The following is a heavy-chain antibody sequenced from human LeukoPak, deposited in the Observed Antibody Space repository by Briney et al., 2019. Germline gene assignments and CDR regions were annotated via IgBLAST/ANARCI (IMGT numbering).Heavy chain of an antibody. Sequence: GGSLRLSCAASGFTFSSYTMDWVRQAPGKGLEWVSSISSSSTYIYYADSVKGRFTISRDNAKKSLNLQMNSLRAEDTAVYYCVGTGSTLVSGAFDQWGQGTLVTVSS. D-gene: IGHD3-10*01. CDR3: VGTGSTLVSGAFDQ. J-gene: IGHJ4*02. CDR1: GFTFSSYT. V-gene: IGHV3-21*01. CDR2: ISSSSTYI.